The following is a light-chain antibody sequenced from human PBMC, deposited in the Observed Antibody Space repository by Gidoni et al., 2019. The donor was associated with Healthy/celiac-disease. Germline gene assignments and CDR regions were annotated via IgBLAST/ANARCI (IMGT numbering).Light chain of an antibody. CDR2: DAS. V-gene: IGKV1-33*01. CDR1: QDINNY. Sequence: DIQMTQSPSSLSASVGDRVTITCPASQDINNYLYWYQQKPGKAPKLLIYDASNLETGVPSRFSGSGSGTDFTFTISSLQPEDIATYYCQQYGNRPLTFGGGTKVEIK. CDR3: QQYGNRPLT. J-gene: IGKJ4*02.